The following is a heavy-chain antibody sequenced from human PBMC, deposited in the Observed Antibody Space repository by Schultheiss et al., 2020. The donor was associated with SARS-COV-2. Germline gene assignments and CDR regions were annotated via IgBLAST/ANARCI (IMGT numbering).Heavy chain of an antibody. CDR2: INPNSGGT. CDR3: ASHSPRYSYGKYYYYYGMDV. V-gene: IGHV1-2*06. D-gene: IGHD5-18*01. Sequence: ASVKVSCKASGGTFSSYAISWVRQAPGQGLEWMGRINPNSGGTNYAQKFQGRVTMTRDTSISTAYMELSRLRSDDTAVYYCASHSPRYSYGKYYYYYGMDVWGQGTTVTVSS. J-gene: IGHJ6*02. CDR1: GGTFSSYA.